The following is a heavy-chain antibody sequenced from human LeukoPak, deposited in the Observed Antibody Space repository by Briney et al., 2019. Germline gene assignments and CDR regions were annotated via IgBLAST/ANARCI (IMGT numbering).Heavy chain of an antibody. CDR2: IYHSGST. J-gene: IGHJ4*02. D-gene: IGHD6-13*01. CDR3: ASSGDSSSWSFDY. Sequence: SETLSLTCAVSGGSISSSNWWSWVRQPPGKGLEWIGEIYHSGSTNYNPSLKSRVTISVDKSKNQFSLKLSSVTAADTAVYYCASSGDSSSWSFDYWGQGTLVTVSS. CDR1: GGSISSSNW. V-gene: IGHV4-4*02.